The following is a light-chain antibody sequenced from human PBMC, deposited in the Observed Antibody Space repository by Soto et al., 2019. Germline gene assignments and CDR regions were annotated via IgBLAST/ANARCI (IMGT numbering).Light chain of an antibody. CDR2: DTS. Sequence: EIVLTQSPATVSLSPGERATLSCRASQSVRSYLAWYQQKPGQAPRLLIYDTSNRAAGIPARFSGSGSGTDFALTISSLEPEDFAVYFCQHRSNWPPPPITFGQGTRLEIK. J-gene: IGKJ5*01. CDR3: QHRSNWPPPPIT. V-gene: IGKV3-11*01. CDR1: QSVRSY.